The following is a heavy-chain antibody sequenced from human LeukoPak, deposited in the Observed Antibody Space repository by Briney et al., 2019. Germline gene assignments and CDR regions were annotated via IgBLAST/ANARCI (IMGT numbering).Heavy chain of an antibody. D-gene: IGHD6-19*01. J-gene: IGHJ4*02. V-gene: IGHV3-7*01. CDR2: INEDGSNK. Sequence: GGSLRLSCTASGFSFSNHYMRWIRQAPGKGLEWVANINEDGSNKWHLGSVKGRFTVSRDNARNSLYLQMNSPRVEDTAVYYTRVIVAVPGYFDYFDFWGQGVLVTVSS. CDR1: GFSFSNHY. CDR3: RVIVAVPGYFDYFDF.